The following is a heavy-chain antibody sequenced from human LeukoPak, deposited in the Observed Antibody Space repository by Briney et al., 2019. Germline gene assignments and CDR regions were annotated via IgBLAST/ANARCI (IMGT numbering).Heavy chain of an antibody. CDR3: ARADIIGIAEYDAFDI. CDR2: INPNSGGT. V-gene: IGHV1-2*02. CDR1: GYTFTSYG. Sequence: ASVKVSCKASGYTFTSYGISWLRQAPGQGLEWMGWINPNSGGTNYAQKFQGRVTMTRDTSISTAYMELSRLRSDDTAVYYCARADIIGIAEYDAFDIWGQGTMVTVSS. D-gene: IGHD6-13*01. J-gene: IGHJ3*02.